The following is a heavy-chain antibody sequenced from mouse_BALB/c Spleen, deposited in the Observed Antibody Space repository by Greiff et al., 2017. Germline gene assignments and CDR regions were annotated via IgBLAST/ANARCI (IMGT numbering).Heavy chain of an antibody. V-gene: IGHV2-9*02. J-gene: IGHJ4*01. CDR1: GFSFTSYG. Sequence: VKLMESGPGLVAPSQSLSLTCTVSGFSFTSYGVHWVRQPPGRGLEWLGVIWAGGSTNYNSALMSRLSISKDNSKSQVFLKMNSLQTDDTAMYYCAREAIMDYWGQGTSVTVSS. CDR2: IWAGGST. CDR3: AREAIMDY. D-gene: IGHD1-1*01.